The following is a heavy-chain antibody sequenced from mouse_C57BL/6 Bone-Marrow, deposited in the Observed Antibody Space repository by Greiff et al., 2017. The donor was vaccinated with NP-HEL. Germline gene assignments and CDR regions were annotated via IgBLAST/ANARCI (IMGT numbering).Heavy chain of an antibody. CDR2: INPGSGGT. D-gene: IGHD2-1*01. V-gene: IGHV1-54*01. Sequence: QVQLQQSGAELVRPGTSVKVSCKASGYAFTNYLIEWVKQRPGQGLEWIGVINPGSGGTNYNEKFKGKATLTADKSSRTAYMQLSSLTSEDSEVYVCARLGWYYYFDYWGQGTTLTVSS. CDR3: ARLGWYYYFDY. CDR1: GYAFTNYL. J-gene: IGHJ2*01.